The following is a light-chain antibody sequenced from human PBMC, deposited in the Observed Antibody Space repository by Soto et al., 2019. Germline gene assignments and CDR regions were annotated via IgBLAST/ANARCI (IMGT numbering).Light chain of an antibody. Sequence: EIVLTQSPGTLSLSPGERATLSCRASQSVSSGYLAWYQQKPGQAPRPLIFGASSRATGIPDRFSGSGSGTDFTLTISRLEPEDFAGYYCHQYGDSPLTFGGGTRVELK. V-gene: IGKV3-20*01. CDR3: HQYGDSPLT. CDR2: GAS. J-gene: IGKJ4*01. CDR1: QSVSSGY.